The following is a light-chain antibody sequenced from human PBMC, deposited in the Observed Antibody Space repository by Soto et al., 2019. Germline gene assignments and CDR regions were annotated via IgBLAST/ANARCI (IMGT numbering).Light chain of an antibody. Sequence: QSVLTQPASVSGSPGQSITISCTGTSSDVGGYNYVSWYQQHPGKAPKLMIYDVSNRPSGVSNRFSGSKSGNTASLTISGLQAEDEADYYCSSYISSSTVVFGEGTKVTVL. CDR2: DVS. CDR3: SSYISSSTVV. CDR1: SSDVGGYNY. J-gene: IGLJ2*01. V-gene: IGLV2-14*01.